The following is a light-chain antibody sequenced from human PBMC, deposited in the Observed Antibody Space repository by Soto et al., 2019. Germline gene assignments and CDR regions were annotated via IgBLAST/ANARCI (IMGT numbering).Light chain of an antibody. Sequence: DIVMTQSPDSLAVSLGERATINCKSSQSVLYSSNNKNYLTWYQQQPGQPPKLLIYWASTRESGVPDRCSGSGSGTDFRLTISSLQAEDVAVYYCQQYYSTPLTFGQGTKVEIK. CDR1: QSVLYSSNNKNY. CDR2: WAS. V-gene: IGKV4-1*01. CDR3: QQYYSTPLT. J-gene: IGKJ1*01.